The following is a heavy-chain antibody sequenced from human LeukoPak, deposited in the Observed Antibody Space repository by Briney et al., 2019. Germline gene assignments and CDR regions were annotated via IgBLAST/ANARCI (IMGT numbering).Heavy chain of an antibody. CDR3: ARGTIYCSGGSCYDY. Sequence: GGSLRLSCAASGFTFSSYWMSWVRQAPGKGLEWVANIKQDGSEKYYVDSVKGRFTISRDNAKNSLYLQMNSLRAEATAVYYCARGTIYCSGGSCYDYWGQGTLVTVSS. V-gene: IGHV3-7*01. CDR2: IKQDGSEK. J-gene: IGHJ4*02. D-gene: IGHD2-15*01. CDR1: GFTFSSYW.